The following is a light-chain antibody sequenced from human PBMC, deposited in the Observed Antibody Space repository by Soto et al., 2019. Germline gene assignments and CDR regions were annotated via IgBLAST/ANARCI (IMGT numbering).Light chain of an antibody. V-gene: IGKV3-15*01. J-gene: IGKJ3*01. Sequence: IAMTQSPGTLSVSPGERATLSCRASQSCSSNLAWYHQKSGQAPRLLIYGASTRATGIPARFSGSGSGTEFTLTISSLQSEDFAVYYCQQYNNWPFTFGPGTKVDF. CDR1: QSCSSN. CDR2: GAS. CDR3: QQYNNWPFT.